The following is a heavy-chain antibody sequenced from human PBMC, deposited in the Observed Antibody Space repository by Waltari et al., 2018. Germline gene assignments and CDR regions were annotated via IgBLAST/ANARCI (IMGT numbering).Heavy chain of an antibody. Sequence: EVQLEESGGGLVQPGGALRLSCAASGFTFSSYAMSWVRQAPGKGLEWGSGISGSGVGTYYADSVKGRFNISRDNSRNTLDLQMNSLRAEDTAVYYCAKGGGYFGSGTYYKNNWFDPWGQGTRVTVSS. J-gene: IGHJ5*02. CDR3: AKGGGYFGSGTYYKNNWFDP. V-gene: IGHV3-23*04. D-gene: IGHD3-10*01. CDR1: GFTFSSYA. CDR2: ISGSGVGT.